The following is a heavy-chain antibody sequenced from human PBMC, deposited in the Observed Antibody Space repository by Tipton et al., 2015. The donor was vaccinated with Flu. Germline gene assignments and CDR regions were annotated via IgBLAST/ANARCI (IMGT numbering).Heavy chain of an antibody. Sequence: TLSLTCGVSGDSIRSSNYYWGWIRQPPGKGLEWIGNTFHSGNTYLNPSLKSRVTISIDTSKNQFSLKLTSVTAADTAVYYCARDRWEYIRGFDSWGQGTLVTVSP. J-gene: IGHJ4*02. V-gene: IGHV4-39*07. CDR3: ARDRWEYIRGFDS. D-gene: IGHD2/OR15-2a*01. CDR1: GDSIRSSNYY. CDR2: TFHSGNT.